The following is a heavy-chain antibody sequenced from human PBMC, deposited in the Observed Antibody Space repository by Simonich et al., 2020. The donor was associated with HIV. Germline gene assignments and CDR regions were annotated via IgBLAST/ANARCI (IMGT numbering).Heavy chain of an antibody. D-gene: IGHD6-19*01. CDR2: IRSSGSTI. J-gene: IGHJ6*02. Sequence: EVQLVESGGGLVQPGGSLRLSCAASGFTFSSYEMNWVRQAPGKGLEWVSYIRSSGSTIYYADSVKGRFTISRDNAKNSLYLQMNSLRAEDTAVYYCARDLEGSGGYVRYYYGMDVWGQGTTVTVSS. CDR1: GFTFSSYE. V-gene: IGHV3-48*03. CDR3: ARDLEGSGGYVRYYYGMDV.